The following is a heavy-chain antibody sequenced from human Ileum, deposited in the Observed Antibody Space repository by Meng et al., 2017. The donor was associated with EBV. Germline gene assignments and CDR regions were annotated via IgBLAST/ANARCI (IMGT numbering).Heavy chain of an antibody. Sequence: HESGRGLVKPWGTLSLTCAVFGGSISSSNWWSWVRQGPGKGLERIGEIQHTESTNYNPSLKSRVTISVDKSKNQFSLKLSSVTAADTAVYYCARESYSDSSGYYSLDYWGQGSLVTVSS. V-gene: IGHV4-4*02. J-gene: IGHJ4*02. D-gene: IGHD3-22*01. CDR1: GGSISSSNW. CDR3: ARESYSDSSGYYSLDY. CDR2: IQHTEST.